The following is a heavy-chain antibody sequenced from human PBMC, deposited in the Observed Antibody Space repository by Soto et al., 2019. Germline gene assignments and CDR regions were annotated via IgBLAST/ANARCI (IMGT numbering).Heavy chain of an antibody. CDR2: ISGSGGST. CDR1: GFTFSSYA. D-gene: IGHD2-15*01. V-gene: IGHV3-23*01. CDR3: AKDWRYCSGGSCYPRGYYFDY. J-gene: IGHJ4*02. Sequence: GGSLRLSCAASGFTFSSYAMSWVRQAPGKGLEWVSAISGSGGSTYYADSVKGRFTISRDNSKNTLYLQMNSLRAEDTAVYYCAKDWRYCSGGSCYPRGYYFDYWGQGTLVTVSS.